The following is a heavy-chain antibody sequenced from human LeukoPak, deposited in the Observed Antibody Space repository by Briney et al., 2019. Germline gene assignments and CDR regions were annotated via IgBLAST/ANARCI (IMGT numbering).Heavy chain of an antibody. Sequence: ASVKVSCKASGYTFTGYYMHWVRQATGQGLEWMGWMNPNSGNTGYARKFQGRVTMTRNTSISTAYMELSSLRSEDTAMYYCARGGGYYYDSSGYSNWFDPWGQGTLVTVSS. V-gene: IGHV1-8*02. D-gene: IGHD3-22*01. CDR2: MNPNSGNT. CDR3: ARGGGYYYDSSGYSNWFDP. CDR1: GYTFTGYY. J-gene: IGHJ5*02.